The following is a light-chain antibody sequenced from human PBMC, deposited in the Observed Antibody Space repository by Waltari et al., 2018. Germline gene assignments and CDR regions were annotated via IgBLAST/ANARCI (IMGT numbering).Light chain of an antibody. J-gene: IGLJ2*01. CDR3: QAWDSSTVV. CDR1: KLGNKF. V-gene: IGLV3-1*01. Sequence: SYDLTQPPSVSVSPGQTASLTCSGDKLGNKFVCLYQQKPGQSPVLVLYQNNKRPSGIPERFSGSNSGNTATLTISGTQAIDEADYYCQAWDSSTVVFGGGTKLTVL. CDR2: QNN.